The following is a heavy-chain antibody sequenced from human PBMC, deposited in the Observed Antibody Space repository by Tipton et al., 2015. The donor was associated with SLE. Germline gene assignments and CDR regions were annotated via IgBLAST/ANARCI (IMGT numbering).Heavy chain of an antibody. Sequence: SLRLSCAASGFTFDDYAMHWVRQAPGKGLEWVSGISWNSGSIGYADSVKGRFTISRDDAKDSLYLLMNDLRPEDTALYFCAKAPLKSVYFSFYMDVWGKGTTVTVSS. CDR3: AKAPLKSVYFSFYMDV. CDR1: GFTFDDYA. V-gene: IGHV3-9*01. CDR2: ISWNSGSI. J-gene: IGHJ6*03.